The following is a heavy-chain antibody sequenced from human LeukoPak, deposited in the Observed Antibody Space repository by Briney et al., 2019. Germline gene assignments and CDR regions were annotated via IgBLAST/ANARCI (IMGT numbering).Heavy chain of an antibody. V-gene: IGHV4-59*01. D-gene: IGHD4-17*01. Sequence: KPSETLSLTCTVSGGSISSYYWSWIRQPPGKGLERIGYIYYSGSTNYNPSLKSRVTISVDTSKNQFSLKLSSVTAADTAVYYCARERSLYDYGDYGWFDPWGQGTLVTVSS. CDR2: IYYSGST. CDR3: ARERSLYDYGDYGWFDP. CDR1: GGSISSYY. J-gene: IGHJ5*02.